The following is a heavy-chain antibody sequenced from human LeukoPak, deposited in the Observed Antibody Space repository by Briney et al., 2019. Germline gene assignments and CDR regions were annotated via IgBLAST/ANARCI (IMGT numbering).Heavy chain of an antibody. CDR1: GGSISSYY. V-gene: IGHV4-59*12. CDR2: IYYSGST. J-gene: IGHJ6*03. CDR3: ARGSKVATMVRGRVYYYYYMDV. D-gene: IGHD3-10*01. Sequence: SETLSLTCTVSGGSISSYYWSWIRQPPGKGLEWIGSIYYSGSTYYNPSLKSRVTISVDTSKNQFSLKLSSVTAADTAVYYCARGSKVATMVRGRVYYYYYMDVWGKGTTVTVSS.